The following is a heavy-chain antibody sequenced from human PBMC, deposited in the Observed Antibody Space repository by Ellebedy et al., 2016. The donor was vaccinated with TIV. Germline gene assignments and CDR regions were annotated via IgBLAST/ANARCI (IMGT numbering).Heavy chain of an antibody. V-gene: IGHV1-2*02. CDR3: ARDYFGSVGVDP. J-gene: IGHJ5*02. D-gene: IGHD3-10*01. CDR1: GYTFSGYY. CDR2: INPNDGVT. Sequence: AASVKVSCTASGYTFSGYYMHWVRQAPGQGPEWMGWINPNDGVTNYAQKSQGRVTLTRDTSISTAYMELSRLRSDDTAVYYCARDYFGSVGVDPWGQGSLVSVSS.